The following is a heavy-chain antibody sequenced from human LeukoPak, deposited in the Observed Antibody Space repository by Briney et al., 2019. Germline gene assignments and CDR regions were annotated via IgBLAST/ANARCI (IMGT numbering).Heavy chain of an antibody. CDR1: GGSFSGYY. CDR2: INHSGST. V-gene: IGHV4-34*01. CDR3: AKDLLNYYGSGTYIVGDAFDI. Sequence: PSETLSLTCAVYGGSFSGYYWSWIRQPPGKGLEWIGEINHSGSTNYNPSLKSRVTISVDTSKNQFSLKLSSVTAADTAVYYCAKDLLNYYGSGTYIVGDAFDIWGQGTMVTVSS. D-gene: IGHD3-10*01. J-gene: IGHJ3*02.